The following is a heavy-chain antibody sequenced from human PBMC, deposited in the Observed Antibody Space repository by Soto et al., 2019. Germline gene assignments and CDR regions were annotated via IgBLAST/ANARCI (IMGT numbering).Heavy chain of an antibody. J-gene: IGHJ6*02. CDR2: FDPEDGET. CDR3: ATDRVPDAGSYYNYYYGMDV. Sequence: ASVKVSCKVSGYTLTELSMHWVRQAPGKGLEWMGGFDPEDGETIYAQKFQGRVTMTEDTSTDTAYMELSSLRSEDTAVYYCATDRVPDAGSYYNYYYGMDVWGQGTTVTVSS. CDR1: GYTLTELS. D-gene: IGHD1-26*01. V-gene: IGHV1-24*01.